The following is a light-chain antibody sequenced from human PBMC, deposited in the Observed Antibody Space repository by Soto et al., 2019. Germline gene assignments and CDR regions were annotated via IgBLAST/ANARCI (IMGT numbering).Light chain of an antibody. Sequence: QSALTQPASVSGSPGQSITISCTGTSSDVGGYNYVSWYQQHPGKAPKFMIYEVSNRPSGVSNRFSGSKSGNTASLTISGLQAEDEAGYYCSSYTSSSTLYVFGTGTKVTVL. J-gene: IGLJ1*01. V-gene: IGLV2-14*01. CDR3: SSYTSSSTLYV. CDR2: EVS. CDR1: SSDVGGYNY.